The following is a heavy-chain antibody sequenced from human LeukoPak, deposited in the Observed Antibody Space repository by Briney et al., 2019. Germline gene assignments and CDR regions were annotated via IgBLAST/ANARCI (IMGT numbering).Heavy chain of an antibody. D-gene: IGHD6-13*01. J-gene: IGHJ6*02. Sequence: GGSLRLSCAASGFTFSSYSMHWVRQAPGKGLEWVAVISYDGSNKYYADSVEGRFTISRDNSKNTLYLQMNSLRADDTAVYYCARHAAEDGSSWYEYYYYGMDVWGQGTTVTVSS. CDR2: ISYDGSNK. CDR3: ARHAAEDGSSWYEYYYYGMDV. CDR1: GFTFSSYS. V-gene: IGHV3-30-3*01.